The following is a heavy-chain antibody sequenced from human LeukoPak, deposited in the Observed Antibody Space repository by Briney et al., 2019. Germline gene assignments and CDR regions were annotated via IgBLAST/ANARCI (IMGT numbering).Heavy chain of an antibody. J-gene: IGHJ4*02. D-gene: IGHD6-13*01. Sequence: GGSLRLSCAASGFTFSNYGMHWVRQAPGKGLEWVAIIWYDGSNKYYADSVKGRFTISRDNSENTLYLQTNSLRADDTAVYYCATARSYTNSWFFESWGQGSLVSVSS. CDR2: IWYDGSNK. CDR3: ATARSYTNSWFFES. CDR1: GFTFSNYG. V-gene: IGHV3-33*01.